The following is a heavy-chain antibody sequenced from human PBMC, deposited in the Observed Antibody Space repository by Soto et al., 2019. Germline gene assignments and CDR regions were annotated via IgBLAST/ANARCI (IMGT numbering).Heavy chain of an antibody. CDR3: ATMNGYFEY. Sequence: GGSLRLSCADSGFRFSSYSMSWVRQTPGKGLEWVAAITATGDRTYYADSVTGRFAISRDNSKKTHYLQMTSLRAEDTAMYYCATMNGYFEYWGQGTPVTVSS. J-gene: IGHJ4*02. V-gene: IGHV3-23*01. D-gene: IGHD3-22*01. CDR1: GFRFSSYS. CDR2: ITATGDRT.